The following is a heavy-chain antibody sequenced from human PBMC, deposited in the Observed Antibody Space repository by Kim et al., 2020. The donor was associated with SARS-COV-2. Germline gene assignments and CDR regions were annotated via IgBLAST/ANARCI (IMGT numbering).Heavy chain of an antibody. CDR1: GDSVSSNSAA. CDR3: ARGGMLAAAGTRGAFDY. J-gene: IGHJ4*02. D-gene: IGHD6-13*01. Sequence: SQTLSLTCAISGDSVSSNSAAWNWIRQSPSRGLEWLGRTYYRSKWYNDYAASVKSRITINPDTSKNQFSLQLNSVTPEDTAVYYCARGGMLAAAGTRGAFDYWGQGTLVTVSS. V-gene: IGHV6-1*01. CDR2: TYYRSKWYN.